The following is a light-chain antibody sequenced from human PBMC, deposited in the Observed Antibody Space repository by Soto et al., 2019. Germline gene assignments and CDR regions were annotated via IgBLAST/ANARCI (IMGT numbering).Light chain of an antibody. J-gene: IGLJ3*02. Sequence: QSALTQPASVSGSPGQSITISCTGTSSDVGGYNYVSWYQHHPGKAPKLMIYEVSNRPSGVSNRFSGSKSGNTASLTISGLQAEDEAHYYCSSYTTSSTPCVFGGGTKVTVL. CDR3: SSYTTSSTPCV. CDR2: EVS. V-gene: IGLV2-14*01. CDR1: SSDVGGYNY.